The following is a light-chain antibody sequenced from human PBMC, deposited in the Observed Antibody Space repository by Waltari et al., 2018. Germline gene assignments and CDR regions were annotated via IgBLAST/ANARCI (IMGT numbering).Light chain of an antibody. J-gene: IGKJ3*01. V-gene: IGKV4-1*01. CDR2: WAS. CDR1: QSVLYSSNNKNH. CDR3: QQYYATPRT. Sequence: DIVMTQSPDSLAVSLGERATINCKSSQSVLYSSNNKNHLAWYQQKPGQSPKLLIYWASTRESGVPDRFSGSGSGTYFTLTISSLQAEDVAVYYCQQYYATPRTFGPGTKVDIK.